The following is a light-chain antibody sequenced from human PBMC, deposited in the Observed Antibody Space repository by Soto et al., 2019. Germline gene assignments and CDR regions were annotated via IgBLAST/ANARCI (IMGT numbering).Light chain of an antibody. Sequence: EIMMTQSPATLSVSPGERDTLSCRARQSVINNLAWYQQKPGQAPRLLIYYASHRATGVPVRFSGSGSGTEFTLTISSLQSEDSGVYCCQQYNNWPPSTFVQGTRLEIK. V-gene: IGKV3-15*01. J-gene: IGKJ5*01. CDR3: QQYNNWPPST. CDR1: QSVINN. CDR2: YAS.